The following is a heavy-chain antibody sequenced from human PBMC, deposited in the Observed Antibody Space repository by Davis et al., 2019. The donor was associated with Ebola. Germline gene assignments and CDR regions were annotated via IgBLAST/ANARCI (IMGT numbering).Heavy chain of an antibody. CDR2: IWYDGSNK. J-gene: IGHJ5*02. Sequence: GESLKISCVASGFSFSSYVMHWVRQAPGKGLEWVAVIWYDGSNKYYGDSVKGRFTISRDNPRNTLFLQMNSLRAEDTAVYYCARDPSSVGATRRFDPWGQGTLVTVSS. D-gene: IGHD1-26*01. V-gene: IGHV3-33*01. CDR1: GFSFSSYV. CDR3: ARDPSSVGATRRFDP.